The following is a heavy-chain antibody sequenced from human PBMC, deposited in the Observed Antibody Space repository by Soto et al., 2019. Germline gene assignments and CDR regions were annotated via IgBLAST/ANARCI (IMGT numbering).Heavy chain of an antibody. CDR3: ARSSGTYSLDF. Sequence: WASVKVSCKTSGYTFTDHYVHWVRQAPGQGLEWLGWINPFSGGAKYPQRFKDKVSMTADTSISTVYMYLTSLTSDDTAIYYCARSSGTYSLDFWGQGTLVTVSS. CDR1: GYTFTDHY. D-gene: IGHD3-10*01. J-gene: IGHJ4*02. CDR2: INPFSGGA. V-gene: IGHV1-2*02.